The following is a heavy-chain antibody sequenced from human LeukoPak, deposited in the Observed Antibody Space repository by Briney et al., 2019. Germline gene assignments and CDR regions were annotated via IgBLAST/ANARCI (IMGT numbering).Heavy chain of an antibody. CDR1: GGSISSYY. CDR2: IYYSGST. D-gene: IGHD5-18*01. Sequence: SETLSLTCTVSGGSISSYYWSWIRQPPGKGLEWIGYIYYSGSTNYNPSLKSRVTISVDTSKNQFSLKLSSVTAADTAVYYCARESPHVDTAIAPYFDYWGQGTLVTVSS. V-gene: IGHV4-59*01. J-gene: IGHJ4*02. CDR3: ARESPHVDTAIAPYFDY.